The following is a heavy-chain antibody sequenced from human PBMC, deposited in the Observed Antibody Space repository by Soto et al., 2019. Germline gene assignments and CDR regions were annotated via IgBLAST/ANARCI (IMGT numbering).Heavy chain of an antibody. CDR2: ISGSGGST. V-gene: IGHV3-23*01. J-gene: IGHJ3*02. CDR3: AKAKGELELRFSFIVWDAFDI. D-gene: IGHD1-7*01. Sequence: PGGSLRLSCAASGFTFSSYAMSWVRQAPGKGLEWVSAISGSGGSTYYADSVKGRFTISRDNSKNTLYLQMNSLRAEDTAVYYCAKAKGELELRFSFIVWDAFDIWGQGTMVTVSS. CDR1: GFTFSSYA.